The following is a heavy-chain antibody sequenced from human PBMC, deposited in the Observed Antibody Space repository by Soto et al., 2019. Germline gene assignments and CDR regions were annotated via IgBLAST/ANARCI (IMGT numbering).Heavy chain of an antibody. CDR1: GDSFNDYY. CDR2: INPNGGVT. D-gene: IGHD5-12*01. CDR3: ARESGGATATLDYYYVYRAV. J-gene: IGHJ6*03. V-gene: IGHV1-2*04. Sequence: VQLLQSGAEVRKPGASVKVSCKASGDSFNDYYIHWVRQAPGQWLEWMGWINPNGGVTKYAQKFQGWVTMTRDTSMRTVYMELSRLRSDDTAVYYCARESGGATATLDYYYVYRAVWCKGTTVTVSS.